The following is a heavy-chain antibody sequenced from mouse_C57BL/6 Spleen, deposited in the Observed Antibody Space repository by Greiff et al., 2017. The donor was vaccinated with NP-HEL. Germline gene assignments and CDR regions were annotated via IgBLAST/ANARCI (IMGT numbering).Heavy chain of an antibody. V-gene: IGHV6-3*01. CDR3: SVGTVEDYFDY. CDR1: GFTFSNYW. CDR2: IRLKSDNYAT. D-gene: IGHD1-1*01. J-gene: IGHJ2*01. Sequence: EVKLVESGGGLVQPGGSMKLSCVASGFTFSNYWMNWVRQSPEKGLEWVAQIRLKSDNYATHYAESVKGRFTISRDDSKSSVYLQMNNLRAEDTGIYYCSVGTVEDYFDYWGQGTTLTVSS.